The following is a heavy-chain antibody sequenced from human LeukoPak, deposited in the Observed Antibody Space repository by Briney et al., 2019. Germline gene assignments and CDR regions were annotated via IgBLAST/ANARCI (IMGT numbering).Heavy chain of an antibody. J-gene: IGHJ4*02. CDR2: INHSGST. V-gene: IGHV4-39*07. Sequence: PSETLSLTCTVSGGSISSSSYYWGWIRQPPGKGLEWIGEINHSGSTNYNPSLKSRVTISVDTSKNQFSLKLSSVTAADTAVYYCARYPKYSSGWYDYWGQGTLVTVSS. CDR1: GGSISSSSYY. D-gene: IGHD6-19*01. CDR3: ARYPKYSSGWYDY.